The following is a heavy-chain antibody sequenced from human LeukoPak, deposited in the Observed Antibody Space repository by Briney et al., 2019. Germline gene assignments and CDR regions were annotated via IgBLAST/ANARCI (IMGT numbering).Heavy chain of an antibody. Sequence: GGSLRLSCTASGFTFSSYWMSWVRQAPGKGLEWVANIKQDGSEKDYVDSVKGRFTISRDNAKNSLYLQMNSLRAEDTAVYYCARVSIGSDSSGWYGSVYYYYYGMDVWGQGTTVTVSS. V-gene: IGHV3-7*01. J-gene: IGHJ6*02. CDR2: IKQDGSEK. CDR3: ARVSIGSDSSGWYGSVYYYYYGMDV. D-gene: IGHD6-19*01. CDR1: GFTFSSYW.